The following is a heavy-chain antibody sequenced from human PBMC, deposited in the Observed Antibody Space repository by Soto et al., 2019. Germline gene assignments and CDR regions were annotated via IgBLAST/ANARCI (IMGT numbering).Heavy chain of an antibody. CDR3: ERLYYDYV. CDR1: DYTFPTYS. CDR2: ISYDSETT. J-gene: IGHJ6*02. D-gene: IGHD3-16*01. Sequence: PGGSLRLSCEASDYTFPTYSMNWVRQAPGQGLEWVAYISYDSETTSYADSVKGRFTISRDDAKNSLFLQMDNLRDEDSAVYFCERLYYDYVWGQGTTVTVSS. V-gene: IGHV3-48*02.